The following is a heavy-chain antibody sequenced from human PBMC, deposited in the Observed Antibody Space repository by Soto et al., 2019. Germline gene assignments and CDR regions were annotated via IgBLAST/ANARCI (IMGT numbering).Heavy chain of an antibody. D-gene: IGHD4-17*01. CDR3: ARDHRWGYVYGDSGHS. J-gene: IGHJ5*01. CDR2: LSGSGGST. Sequence: GGSLRLSCAASGFTFSNYAMSWVRQAPGKGLEWVSTLSGSGGSTYYADSVKGRFTISRDNSKNTLYLQMNSLRAEDTAVYYCARDHRWGYVYGDSGHSWGHGTLVTVSS. CDR1: GFTFSNYA. V-gene: IGHV3-23*01.